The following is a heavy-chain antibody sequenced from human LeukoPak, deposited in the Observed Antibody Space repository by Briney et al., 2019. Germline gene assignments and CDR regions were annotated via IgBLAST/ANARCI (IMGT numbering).Heavy chain of an antibody. CDR3: ARFTTYNYDGRTYSSPYYFDY. D-gene: IGHD3-22*01. CDR1: GGSISSGGYY. J-gene: IGHJ4*02. V-gene: IGHV4-61*08. Sequence: SETLSLTCTVSGGSISSGGYYWSWIRQHPGKGLEWIGYIYYTGSTNYNPSLKSRVTISADTSKSQFSLKLSSVTAADTAVYYCARFTTYNYDGRTYSSPYYFDYWGQGTLVTVSS. CDR2: IYYTGST.